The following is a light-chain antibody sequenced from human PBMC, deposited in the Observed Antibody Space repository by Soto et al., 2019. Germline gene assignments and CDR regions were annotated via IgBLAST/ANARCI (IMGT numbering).Light chain of an antibody. Sequence: QSVLTQPASVSGSPRQSITISCTGTSSDVGGYNFVSWYQQHPDKAPKLMIYDVTNRPSGVSNRFSGSKSGNTASLTISGLQAEDEADYYCSSYTSINTYVFGTGTKVTVL. CDR2: DVT. CDR1: SSDVGGYNF. V-gene: IGLV2-14*01. J-gene: IGLJ1*01. CDR3: SSYTSINTYV.